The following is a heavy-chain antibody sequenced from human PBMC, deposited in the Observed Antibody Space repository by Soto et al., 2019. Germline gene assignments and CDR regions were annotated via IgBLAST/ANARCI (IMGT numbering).Heavy chain of an antibody. CDR3: ARAYGSGYMDV. CDR1: GGSISSGGSY. V-gene: IGHV4-31*03. D-gene: IGHD3-10*01. J-gene: IGHJ6*02. CDR2: TYYSGST. Sequence: QVQLQESGPGLVKPSQTLSLTCTVSGGSISSGGSYWGWIRQHPGKGLEWIGYTYYSGSTYYNPSLKSRVTISVDTSKNQFSLKLSSVTAADTAVYYCARAYGSGYMDVWGQGTTVTVSS.